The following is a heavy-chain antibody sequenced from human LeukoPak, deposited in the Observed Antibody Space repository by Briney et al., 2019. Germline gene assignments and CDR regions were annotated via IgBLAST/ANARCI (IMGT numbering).Heavy chain of an antibody. D-gene: IGHD3-22*01. CDR3: ARARYDSSGYCPACYFDL. J-gene: IGHJ2*01. Sequence: ASVQVSCKASGGTFSCYAISWVRQAAGQGLEWMGRIIPIFGTANYAQKFQGRVTITTDESTSTAYMELSSLRSEDTAGYYCARARYDSSGYCPACYFDLWGRGTLVTVSS. V-gene: IGHV1-69*05. CDR2: IIPIFGTA. CDR1: GGTFSCYA.